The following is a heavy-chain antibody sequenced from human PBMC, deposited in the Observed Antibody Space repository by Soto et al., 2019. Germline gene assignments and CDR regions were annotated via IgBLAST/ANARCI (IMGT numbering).Heavy chain of an antibody. V-gene: IGHV3-30-3*01. J-gene: IGHJ4*02. CDR2: ISYDGSNK. D-gene: IGHD3-3*01. CDR3: ARVRGFWSGSLYYFDY. Sequence: QVQLVESGGGVVQPGRSLRLSCAASGFTFSSYAMHWVRQAPGKGLEWVAVISYDGSNKYYADSVKGRFTISRDNSKNTLYLQMNSLRAEDTAVYYCARVRGFWSGSLYYFDYWGQGTLVTVSS. CDR1: GFTFSSYA.